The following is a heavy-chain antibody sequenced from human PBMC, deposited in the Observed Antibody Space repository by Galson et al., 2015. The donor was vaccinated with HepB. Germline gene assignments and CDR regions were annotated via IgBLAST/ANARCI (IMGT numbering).Heavy chain of an antibody. V-gene: IGHV3-23*01. CDR2: INGRGSTR. CDR3: VKEGSWFGGDWFDP. Sequence: SLRLSCAGSGFIFRHHAMAWIRQAPGKGLEWVSGINGRGSTRSYSDAVMGRFSISRDNSKDTVFLQMDNLRAEDTAVYYCVKEGSWFGGDWFDPWGQGALVTVS. J-gene: IGHJ5*02. D-gene: IGHD3-16*01. CDR1: GFIFRHHA.